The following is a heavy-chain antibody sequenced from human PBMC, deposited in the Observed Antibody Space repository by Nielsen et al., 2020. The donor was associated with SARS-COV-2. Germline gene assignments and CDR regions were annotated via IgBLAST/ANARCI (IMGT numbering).Heavy chain of an antibody. CDR1: DGSISNYF. J-gene: IGHJ5*02. Sequence: GSLRLSCNVSDGSISNYFWSWIRQPPGKGLEWIGYVYYSGVTHYNPSLKSRVTISIDTSKNNFSLKLGSVTAADTAVYYCAVGSRWFDPWGQGTLVTVSS. D-gene: IGHD5/OR15-5a*01. CDR2: VYYSGVT. CDR3: AVGSRWFDP. V-gene: IGHV4-59*01.